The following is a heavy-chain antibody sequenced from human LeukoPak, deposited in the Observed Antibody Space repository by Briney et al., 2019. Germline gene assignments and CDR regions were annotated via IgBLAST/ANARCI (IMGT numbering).Heavy chain of an antibody. V-gene: IGHV3-7*05. CDR3: ARDQRYCSSSSCPWEPFDY. J-gene: IGHJ4*02. D-gene: IGHD2-2*01. CDR2: INQDGSEN. Sequence: GGSLRLSCAASGFSFSTYWMSWVRQAPGKGLEWVANINQDGSENYYVDSVKGRFTISRDNAKNSLYLQMNSLRAEDTAVYYCARDQRYCSSSSCPWEPFDYWGQGTLVTVSS. CDR1: GFSFSTYW.